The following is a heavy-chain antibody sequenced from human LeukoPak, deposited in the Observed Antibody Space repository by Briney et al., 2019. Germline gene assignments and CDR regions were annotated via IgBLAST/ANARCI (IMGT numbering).Heavy chain of an antibody. CDR1: GFTFSSYA. Sequence: GGSLRLSCAASGFTFSSYAMSWVRQAPGKGLEWVSAISGSGGSTYYADSVKGRFTISRDNSKNTLYLQMNSLRAEDTAVYYCAKDSGHYDFWSGYYGGWFDPWGQGALVTVSS. V-gene: IGHV3-23*01. CDR3: AKDSGHYDFWSGYYGGWFDP. J-gene: IGHJ5*02. CDR2: ISGSGGST. D-gene: IGHD3-3*01.